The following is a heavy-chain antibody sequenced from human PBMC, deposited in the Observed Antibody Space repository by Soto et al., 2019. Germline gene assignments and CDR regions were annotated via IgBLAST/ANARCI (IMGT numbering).Heavy chain of an antibody. CDR2: ISDGGGSR. J-gene: IGHJ4*02. V-gene: IGHV3-23*01. CDR1: GFSFSSYA. Sequence: GGSLRLSCAASGFSFSSYAMSWVRQAPGKGLEWVSSISDGGGSRNYADSVRGRFTIARDRSKNTLYLHMISLRAEERAVYYCPKEYCGAHCALDFWGQGALVTVSS. D-gene: IGHD2-21*02. CDR3: PKEYCGAHCALDF.